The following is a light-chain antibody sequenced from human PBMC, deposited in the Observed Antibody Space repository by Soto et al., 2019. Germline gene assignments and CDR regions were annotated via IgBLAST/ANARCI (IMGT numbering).Light chain of an antibody. CDR1: QSVSSY. CDR3: QQYGSSPPT. CDR2: DAS. Sequence: EIVVTQYPATLSLSPGERATLSCRASQSVSSYLAWYQQKPGQAPRLLIYDASSRATGIPDRFSGSGSGTDFTLTISRLEPEDFAVYYCQQYGSSPPTFGQGTRLEI. V-gene: IGKV3-20*01. J-gene: IGKJ5*01.